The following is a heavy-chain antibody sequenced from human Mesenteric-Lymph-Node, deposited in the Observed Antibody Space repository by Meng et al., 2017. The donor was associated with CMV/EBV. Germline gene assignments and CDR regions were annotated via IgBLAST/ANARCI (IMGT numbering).Heavy chain of an antibody. D-gene: IGHD3-9*01. CDR3: ARGSSYDILTGYFDY. V-gene: IGHV4-34*01. CDR1: GGSFSGYY. CDR2: INHSGST. Sequence: QVQLHSLGAGLWKPSQTLSFTCAVYGGSFSGYYCNWIRQSPEKGLGWMGEINHSGSTTYNPSFTSRIIISVDTSTNQISLNMSSVTAADTAVYYCARGSSYDILTGYFDYWGQGALVTVSS. J-gene: IGHJ4*02.